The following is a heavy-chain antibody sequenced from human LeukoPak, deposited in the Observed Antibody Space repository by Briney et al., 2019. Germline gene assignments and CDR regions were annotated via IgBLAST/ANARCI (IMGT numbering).Heavy chain of an antibody. CDR1: GFTFSSYA. Sequence: GGSLRLSCAASGFTFSSYAMSWVRQAPGKGLEWVSAISGSGGSTYYADSVKGRFTISRDNSKNTLYLQMNSLKAEDTAVYYCAKGPKEYHVGYFDYWGQGTLVTVSS. D-gene: IGHD1-14*01. V-gene: IGHV3-23*01. CDR2: ISGSGGST. J-gene: IGHJ4*02. CDR3: AKGPKEYHVGYFDY.